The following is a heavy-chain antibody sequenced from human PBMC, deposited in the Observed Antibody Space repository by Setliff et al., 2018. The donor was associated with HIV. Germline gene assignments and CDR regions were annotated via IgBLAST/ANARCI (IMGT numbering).Heavy chain of an antibody. CDR3: ARDATRGGDFDF. D-gene: IGHD1-26*01. Sequence: GGSLRLSCAASGFTFSRYGMHWVRQTPGKGLEWVAIIWYDGNNKQYADSMKGRFTISRDNSNNMLYLQMNSLRAEDTAVYYCARDATRGGDFDFWGQGTLVTVSS. J-gene: IGHJ4*02. CDR2: IWYDGNNK. V-gene: IGHV3-33*01. CDR1: GFTFSRYG.